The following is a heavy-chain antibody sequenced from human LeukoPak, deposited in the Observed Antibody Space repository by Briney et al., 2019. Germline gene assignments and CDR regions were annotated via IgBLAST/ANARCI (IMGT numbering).Heavy chain of an antibody. CDR3: ASSRRGAYYYDSSGYYQRPSLYYYGMDV. CDR1: GGSISSYY. J-gene: IGHJ6*02. D-gene: IGHD3-22*01. CDR2: IYYSGST. Sequence: SETLSLTCTVSGGSISSYYWSRIRQPPGKGLEWIGYIYYSGSTNYNPSLKSRVTISVDTSKNQFSLKLSSVTAADTAVYYCASSRRGAYYYDSSGYYQRPSLYYYGMDVWGQGTTVTVSS. V-gene: IGHV4-59*12.